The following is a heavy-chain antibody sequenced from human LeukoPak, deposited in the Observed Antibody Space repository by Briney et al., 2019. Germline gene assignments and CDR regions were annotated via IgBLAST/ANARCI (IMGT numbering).Heavy chain of an antibody. Sequence: SQTPSLTCAISGDSVSTNSAAWNWIRQTPSRGLEWLGRTYYRSKWYNDYAVSVKSRITVNPDTSKNQFSLQLKSVTPEDTAMYYCARGRKWGESGFDYWGQGTLVTVSS. J-gene: IGHJ4*02. CDR2: TYYRSKWYN. CDR1: GDSVSTNSAA. V-gene: IGHV6-1*01. CDR3: ARGRKWGESGFDY. D-gene: IGHD1-26*01.